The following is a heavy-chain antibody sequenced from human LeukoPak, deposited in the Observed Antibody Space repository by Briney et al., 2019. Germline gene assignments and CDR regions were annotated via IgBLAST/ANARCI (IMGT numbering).Heavy chain of an antibody. CDR3: ATREKGTPGYYYYMDV. Sequence: ASVKVSCKASGGTFSSYAISWVRQAPGQGLEWMGGFDPEDGETIYAQKFQGRVTMTEDTSTDTAYMELSSLRSEDTAVYYCATREKGTPGYYYYMDVWGKGTTVTVSS. CDR2: FDPEDGET. D-gene: IGHD1-14*01. J-gene: IGHJ6*03. V-gene: IGHV1-24*01. CDR1: GGTFSSYA.